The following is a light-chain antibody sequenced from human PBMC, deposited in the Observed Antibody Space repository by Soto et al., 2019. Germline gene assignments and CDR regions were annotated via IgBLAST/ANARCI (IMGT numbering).Light chain of an antibody. Sequence: DIQLTQSPSTLSASVVDRVTITCLASQRIDRYLAWYQKKPGKAPKLLVYDASTLEGGVPSRLRGSGSATEFIIIISSMQTDDFDTYYCQQYKDDAWTFGQGTKVDIK. V-gene: IGKV1-5*01. J-gene: IGKJ1*01. CDR3: QQYKDDAWT. CDR1: QRIDRY. CDR2: DAS.